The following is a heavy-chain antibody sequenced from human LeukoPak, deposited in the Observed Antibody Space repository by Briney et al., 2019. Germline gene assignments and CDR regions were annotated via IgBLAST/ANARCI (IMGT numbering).Heavy chain of an antibody. D-gene: IGHD2-15*01. CDR2: IYPGDSDI. CDR3: ARQDYCSGGSCYTWFDP. CDR1: GYRFTNYW. Sequence: GESLKISCKGSGYRFTNYWIAWVRHMPGKGLEWMGIIYPGDSDIRYSPSFQGQVTISADKSISAAYLQWSSLKASDTAMYYCARQDYCSGGSCYTWFDPWGQGTLVTVSS. V-gene: IGHV5-51*01. J-gene: IGHJ5*02.